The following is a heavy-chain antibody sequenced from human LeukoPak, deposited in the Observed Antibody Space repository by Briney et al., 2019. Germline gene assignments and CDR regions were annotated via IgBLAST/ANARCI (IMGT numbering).Heavy chain of an antibody. Sequence: SGTLSLTCAVSGGSISSSNWWSWVSQPPGKGLEWIGEIYHSGSTNYNPSLKSRVTISVDKSKNQFSLRLSSVTAADTAVYYCARKYYYGSGSYYSGGYFDYWGQGTLVTVSS. V-gene: IGHV4-4*02. CDR2: IYHSGST. D-gene: IGHD3-10*01. J-gene: IGHJ4*02. CDR3: ARKYYYGSGSYYSGGYFDY. CDR1: GGSISSSNW.